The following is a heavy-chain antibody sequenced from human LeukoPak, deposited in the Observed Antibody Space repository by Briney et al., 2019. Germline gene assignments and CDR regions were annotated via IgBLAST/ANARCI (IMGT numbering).Heavy chain of an antibody. V-gene: IGHV3-30*02. CDR1: GFTFSSYG. CDR2: IRYDGSHK. D-gene: IGHD3-9*01. CDR3: ARVLRYFDWYADY. Sequence: GGSLRLSCTASGFTFSSYGMHWVRQAPGKGLEWVTFIRYDGSHKYYADSVEGRFTISRDNSKNTLYLQMNSLRAEDTAVYYCARVLRYFDWYADYWGQGTLVTVSS. J-gene: IGHJ4*02.